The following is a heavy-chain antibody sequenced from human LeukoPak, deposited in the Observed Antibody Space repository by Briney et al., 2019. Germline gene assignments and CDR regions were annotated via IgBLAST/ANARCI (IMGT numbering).Heavy chain of an antibody. V-gene: IGHV3-48*04. CDR1: GFTFSSYS. CDR3: AGGRPPGGSSSSFYY. D-gene: IGHD6-6*01. Sequence: GGSLRLSCAASGFTFSSYSMNWVRQAPGKGLEWVSYISSSSSTIYYADSVKGRFTISRDNAKNSLYLQMNSLRAEDTAVYYCAGGRPPGGSSSSFYYWGQGTLVTVSS. J-gene: IGHJ4*02. CDR2: ISSSSSTI.